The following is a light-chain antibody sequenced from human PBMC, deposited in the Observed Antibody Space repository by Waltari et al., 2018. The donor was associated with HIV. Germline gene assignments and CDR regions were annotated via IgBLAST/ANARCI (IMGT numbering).Light chain of an antibody. Sequence: QSVVTQPPSASGTPGQRVNISCSGSISKVGSNSVNCDQQLPGTSPKLLIYSDYQRPSGVPDRFSASKSGTSASLAIGGLQSDDEADYYCATWDDSLNGPVFGTGTKVTVL. CDR2: SDY. V-gene: IGLV1-44*01. CDR1: ISKVGSNS. CDR3: ATWDDSLNGPV. J-gene: IGLJ1*01.